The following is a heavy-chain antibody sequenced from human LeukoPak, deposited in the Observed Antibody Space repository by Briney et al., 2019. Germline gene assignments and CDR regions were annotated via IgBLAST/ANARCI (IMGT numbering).Heavy chain of an antibody. CDR2: IYTSGST. Sequence: SETLSLTCTVSGGSISNYYWSWIRQPAGKGLEWIGRIYTSGSTNYNPSLKSRVTVSLDTSKNQFSLKLSSVTAADTAVYYCARDRIAVAGTFDYWGQGTLVTVSS. J-gene: IGHJ4*02. CDR1: GGSISNYY. D-gene: IGHD6-19*01. CDR3: ARDRIAVAGTFDY. V-gene: IGHV4-4*07.